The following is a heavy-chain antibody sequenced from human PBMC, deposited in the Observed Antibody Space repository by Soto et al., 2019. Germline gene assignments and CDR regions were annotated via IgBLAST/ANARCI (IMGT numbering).Heavy chain of an antibody. CDR3: ARSRKDYCSSTSCYGGDGMDV. Sequence: AAVKVSCKACGYTFTGYYMHWVRQAPGQGLEWMGWINPNSGGTNYAQKFQGWVTMTRDTSISTAYMELSRLRSDDTAVYYCARSRKDYCSSTSCYGGDGMDVWGQGTTVTVSS. J-gene: IGHJ6*02. CDR2: INPNSGGT. D-gene: IGHD2-2*01. V-gene: IGHV1-2*04. CDR1: GYTFTGYY.